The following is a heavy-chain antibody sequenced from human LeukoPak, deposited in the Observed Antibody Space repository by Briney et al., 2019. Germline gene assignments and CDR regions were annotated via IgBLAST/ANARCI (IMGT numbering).Heavy chain of an antibody. J-gene: IGHJ4*02. V-gene: IGHV3-20*04. Sequence: GGSLRLACAASGFNFDEYGMTWVRQAPGKGLEWVSGINWNGGSRGYADSVKGRFTISRDNAKKFLYLQMNSLRAEDTAFYYCARGCSFSNFWGQGILVTVSS. CDR2: INWNGGSR. D-gene: IGHD6-13*01. CDR1: GFNFDEYG. CDR3: ARGCSFSNF.